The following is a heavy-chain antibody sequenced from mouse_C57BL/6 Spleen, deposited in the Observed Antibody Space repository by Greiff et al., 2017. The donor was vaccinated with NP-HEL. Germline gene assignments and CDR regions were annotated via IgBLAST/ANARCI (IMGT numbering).Heavy chain of an antibody. V-gene: IGHV1-75*01. D-gene: IGHD2-1*01. Sequence: QVQLQQSGPELVKPGASVKISCKASGYTFTDYSINWVKQRPGQGLEWIGWIFPGSGSTYYNEKFKGKATLTVDKSSSTAYMLLSSLTSEDSAVYCCARRGNYGNYDYFDYWGQGTTLTVSS. CDR1: GYTFTDYS. CDR3: ARRGNYGNYDYFDY. J-gene: IGHJ2*01. CDR2: IFPGSGST.